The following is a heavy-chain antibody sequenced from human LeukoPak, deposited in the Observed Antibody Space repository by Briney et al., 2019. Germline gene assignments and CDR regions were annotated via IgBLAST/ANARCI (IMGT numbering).Heavy chain of an antibody. CDR1: GYTFTGYY. CDR3: ARERNSGYERPYYYYYYYYMDV. J-gene: IGHJ6*03. D-gene: IGHD5-12*01. V-gene: IGHV1-2*02. Sequence: GASVKVSCKASGYTFTGYYMHWVRQAPGQGLEWMGWINPNSGGTNYAQKFQGRVTMTRDTSISTAYMELSRLRSDDTAVYYCARERNSGYERPYYYYYYYYMDVWGKGTTVTVSS. CDR2: INPNSGGT.